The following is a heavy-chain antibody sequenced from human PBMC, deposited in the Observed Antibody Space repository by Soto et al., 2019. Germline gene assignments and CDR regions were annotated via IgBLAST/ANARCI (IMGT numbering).Heavy chain of an antibody. J-gene: IGHJ6*02. V-gene: IGHV3-23*01. Sequence: GGSLRLSCAASGFTFSSYAMSWIRQAPGKGLEWVSAISGGGGSTDYVDSLKGRFTISRDNSKNTVFLQMNSLTPEDTAVYYCAKDRNYIAIVEMATTGMDVWGQGPTVTVSS. D-gene: IGHD1-1*01. CDR1: GFTFSSYA. CDR2: ISGGGGST. CDR3: AKDRNYIAIVEMATTGMDV.